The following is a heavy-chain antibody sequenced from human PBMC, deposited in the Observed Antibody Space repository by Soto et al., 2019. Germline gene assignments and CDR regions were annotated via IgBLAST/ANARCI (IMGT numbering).Heavy chain of an antibody. CDR2: ISAYNGNT. CDR1: GYTFTSYG. J-gene: IGHJ3*02. Sequence: QVQLVQSGAEVKKPGASVKVSCKASGYTFTSYGISWVRQAPGQGLEWMGWISAYNGNTNYAQKLQGRVTMTTDTSTSTAYMELRSLRSDDTAVYYCARATYYDYIWGSYRWDHAFDIWGQGTMVTVSS. D-gene: IGHD3-16*02. CDR3: ARATYYDYIWGSYRWDHAFDI. V-gene: IGHV1-18*01.